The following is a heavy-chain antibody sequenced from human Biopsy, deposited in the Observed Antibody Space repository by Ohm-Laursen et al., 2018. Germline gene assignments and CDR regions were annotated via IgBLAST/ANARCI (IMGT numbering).Heavy chain of an antibody. CDR2: IYYTGKT. Sequence: SDTLSLTCTVSGGSMSDHYWSWLRQTPGKGLEWLGYIYYTGKTTYNSSLESRITISVDTSKNKFSLQLDSMTAADTAVYYCGRVWLWRGYGMDVWGQGTTVTVSS. J-gene: IGHJ6*01. D-gene: IGHD6-19*01. CDR3: GRVWLWRGYGMDV. CDR1: GGSMSDHY. V-gene: IGHV4-59*11.